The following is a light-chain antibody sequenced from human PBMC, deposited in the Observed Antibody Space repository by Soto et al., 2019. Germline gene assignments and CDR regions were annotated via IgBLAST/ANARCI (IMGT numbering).Light chain of an antibody. CDR3: QQYSTYPWT. V-gene: IGKV1-5*01. CDR1: QSISSW. CDR2: DAS. Sequence: DIQMTQSPSTLSASVGDRVTITCRASQSISSWLAWYQQKPGKAPKVLIFDASSLESGVPSRFSGSGSATEFTLTISSLQPDDFATYYCQQYSTYPWTFGQGTNVDIK. J-gene: IGKJ1*01.